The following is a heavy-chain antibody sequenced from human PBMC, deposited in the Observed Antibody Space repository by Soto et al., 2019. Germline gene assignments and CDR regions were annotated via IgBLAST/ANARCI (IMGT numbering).Heavy chain of an antibody. CDR2: IYSGGTI. CDR1: GFTVTINY. J-gene: IGHJ4*02. CDR3: HGYGY. D-gene: IGHD5-12*01. Sequence: GGSLRLSCAVSGFTVTINYMSWVRQAPGKGLEWVSVIYSGGTIYYADSVKGRFTISRDTSKNTLYLQMNSLRGDDTAVYYCHGYGYWGQGILVTVSS. V-gene: IGHV3-53*01.